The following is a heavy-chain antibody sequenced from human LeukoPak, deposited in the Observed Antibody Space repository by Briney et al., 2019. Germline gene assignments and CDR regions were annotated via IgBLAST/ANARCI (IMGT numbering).Heavy chain of an antibody. CDR2: ISGSGGRT. Sequence: GGSLRLSCAASGFTFSSYAMNWVRQAPGKGLQWVSTISGSGGRTYYADSVKGRFTISRDNSKNTLYLQMNSLRAEDTAIYYCFREGGDWGQGTLVTVSS. J-gene: IGHJ4*02. V-gene: IGHV3-23*01. CDR1: GFTFSSYA. D-gene: IGHD3-10*01. CDR3: FREGGD.